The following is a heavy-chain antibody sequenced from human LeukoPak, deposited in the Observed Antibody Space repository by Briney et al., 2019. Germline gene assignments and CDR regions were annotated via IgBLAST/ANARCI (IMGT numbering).Heavy chain of an antibody. J-gene: IGHJ1*01. CDR2: VYPADSDT. CDR3: ARPGEPDLAGYILH. CDR1: GYSFSSYW. Sequence: HGESLKISCKASGYSFSSYWTAWVRQIPGQGLELIGVVYPADSDTRYSRSFQGQVTMSVDKSIRTAYLQWNNLKASDTAMYYYARPGEPDLAGYILHWGQGTLVTVSS. D-gene: IGHD2-21*01. V-gene: IGHV5-51*01.